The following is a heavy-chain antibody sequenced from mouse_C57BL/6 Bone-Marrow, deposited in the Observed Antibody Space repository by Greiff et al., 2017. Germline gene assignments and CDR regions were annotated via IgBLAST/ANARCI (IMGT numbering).Heavy chain of an antibody. CDR2: IYPRSGNT. CDR1: GYTFTSYG. D-gene: IGHD1-1*01. J-gene: IGHJ3*01. V-gene: IGHV1-81*01. CDR3: ATLRVAY. Sequence: VQLQESGAELARPGASVKLSCKASGYTFTSYGISWVKQRTGQGLEWIGEIYPRSGNTYYNEKFKGKATLTGDKASSTAYMELRSLTSEDSAGYFCATLRVAYWGQGTLVTVSA.